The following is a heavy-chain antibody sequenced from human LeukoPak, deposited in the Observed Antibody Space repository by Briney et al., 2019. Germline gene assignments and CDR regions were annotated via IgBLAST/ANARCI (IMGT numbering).Heavy chain of an antibody. CDR1: GGSFSGYY. CDR3: ARQILGGFDY. J-gene: IGHJ4*02. CDR2: INHSGST. V-gene: IGHV4-34*01. D-gene: IGHD3-10*01. Sequence: SETLSLTCAVYGGSFSGYYWSWIRQPPGKGLEWIGEINHSGSTNYNPSLKSRVTISVDTSKNQFSLKLSSVTAADTAVYYCARQILGGFDYWGQGTLVTVSS.